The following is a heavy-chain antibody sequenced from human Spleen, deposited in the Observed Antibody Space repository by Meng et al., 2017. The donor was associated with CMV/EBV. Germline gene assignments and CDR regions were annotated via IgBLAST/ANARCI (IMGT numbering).Heavy chain of an antibody. CDR2: ISGSGGST. V-gene: IGHV3-23*01. CDR3: ARPMVPYYYYGMDV. Sequence: GGSLRLSCAASGFTFSSYAMSWVRQAPGKGLEWVSAISGSGGSTYYADAVKGRFTISRDNSKNTLYLQMNSLRAEDTAVYYCARPMVPYYYYGMDVWGQGTTVTVSS. J-gene: IGHJ6*02. CDR1: GFTFSSYA. D-gene: IGHD2-2*01.